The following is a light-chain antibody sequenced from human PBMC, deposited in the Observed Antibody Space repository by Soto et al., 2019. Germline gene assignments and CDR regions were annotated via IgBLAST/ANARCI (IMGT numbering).Light chain of an antibody. CDR1: SSNIGNSF. V-gene: IGLV1-51*01. CDR2: DNN. J-gene: IGLJ1*01. CDR3: GAWDGGLSAFV. Sequence: QSVLTQPPSVSAAPGRTVTISCSGSSSNIGNSFVSWYHQLPGTAPRLLIYDNNERPSWIPDRFSGSKSGTSATLGITGLQTGDEAAYYCGAWDGGLSAFVFGTGTKLTVL.